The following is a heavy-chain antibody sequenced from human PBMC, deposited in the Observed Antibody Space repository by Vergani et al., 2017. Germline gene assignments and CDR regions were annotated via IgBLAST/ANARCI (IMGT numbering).Heavy chain of an antibody. Sequence: QVQLVQSGAEVKKPGASVKVSCKASGYTFTSYDINWVRQATGQGLEWMGWMYPNSGNTGYAQKFQGRVTMTRNTSISTAYMELSSLRSEDTAVYYCARVGSRGYYDFWSGYSYYYYYMDVWGKGTTVTVSS. CDR2: MYPNSGNT. CDR1: GYTFTSYD. D-gene: IGHD3-3*01. CDR3: ARVGSRGYYDFWSGYSYYYYYMDV. V-gene: IGHV1-8*01. J-gene: IGHJ6*03.